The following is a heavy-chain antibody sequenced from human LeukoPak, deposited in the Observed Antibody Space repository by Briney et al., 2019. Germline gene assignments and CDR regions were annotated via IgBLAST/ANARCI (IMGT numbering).Heavy chain of an antibody. Sequence: SETLSLTCTVSGGSITNYYWTWIRQPPGKGLEWIGYTHYSGSTNYNPSLKSRVTISVDTSKNQFSLKLSSVTAADTAVYYCARASVTYYYYYYMDVWGKGTTVTVSS. J-gene: IGHJ6*03. D-gene: IGHD4-11*01. CDR3: ARASVTYYYYYYMDV. V-gene: IGHV4-59*01. CDR1: GGSITNYY. CDR2: THYSGST.